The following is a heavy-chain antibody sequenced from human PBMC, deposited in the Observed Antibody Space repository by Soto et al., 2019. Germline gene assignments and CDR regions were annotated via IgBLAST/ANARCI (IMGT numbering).Heavy chain of an antibody. CDR3: ARVPLIVTTPQGVHFDY. Sequence: GGSLRLSCAASGCAFSTYMMHWVRQAPGKGLVWVSRINSDGSSIAYADSVKGRFTISRDNSKNTLYLQMNSLSAEDTAMYFCARVPLIVTTPQGVHFDYWGQGTLVTVSS. CDR1: GCAFSTYM. CDR2: INSDGSSI. V-gene: IGHV3-74*01. J-gene: IGHJ4*02. D-gene: IGHD3-22*01.